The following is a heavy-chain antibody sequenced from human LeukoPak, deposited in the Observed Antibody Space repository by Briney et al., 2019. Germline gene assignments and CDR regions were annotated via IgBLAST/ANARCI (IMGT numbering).Heavy chain of an antibody. V-gene: IGHV4-39*01. CDR1: AASISSSSYY. CDR2: IYYSGST. Sequence: SETLSLTCTVSAASISSSSYYWGWIRQPPGKGLAWIGSIYYSGSTYYNPSLKSRVTISVDTSKNQFSLKLSSVTAADTAVYYCALITMVRGVFPYYFDYWGQGTLVTVSS. J-gene: IGHJ4*02. CDR3: ALITMVRGVFPYYFDY. D-gene: IGHD3-10*01.